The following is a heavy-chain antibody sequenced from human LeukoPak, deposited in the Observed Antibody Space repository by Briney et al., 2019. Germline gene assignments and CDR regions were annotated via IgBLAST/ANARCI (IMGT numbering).Heavy chain of an antibody. J-gene: IGHJ3*02. CDR3: ARVGVIALGVAFDI. CDR1: GFTVSSNY. CDR2: IYSGGST. Sequence: GGSLRLSCAASGFTVSSNYMSWVRQAPGKGLEWVSVIYSGGSTYYADSVKGRFTISRDNSKNTLYLQMNSLRAEDTAVYYCARVGVIALGVAFDIWGQGTMVTVSS. V-gene: IGHV3-53*01. D-gene: IGHD2-21*01.